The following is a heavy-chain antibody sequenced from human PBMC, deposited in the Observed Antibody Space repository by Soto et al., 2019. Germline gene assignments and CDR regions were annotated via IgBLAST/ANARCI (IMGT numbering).Heavy chain of an antibody. J-gene: IGHJ6*03. Sequence: GASVKVSCKASGYTFTSYGISWVRQAPGQGLEWMGWISAYNGNTNYAQKLQGRVTMTTDTSTSTAYMELRSLRSDDTAVYYCARRGKKVYYYYYMAVGGKGTTVTVSS. D-gene: IGHD6-13*01. CDR3: ARRGKKVYYYYYMAV. CDR2: ISAYNGNT. V-gene: IGHV1-18*01. CDR1: GYTFTSYG.